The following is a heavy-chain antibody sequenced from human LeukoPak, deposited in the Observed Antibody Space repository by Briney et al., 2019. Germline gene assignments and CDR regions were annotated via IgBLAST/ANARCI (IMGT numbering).Heavy chain of an antibody. CDR2: IYYSGST. J-gene: IGHJ5*02. CDR3: ARARWIQLLNWFDP. D-gene: IGHD5-18*01. V-gene: IGHV4-59*01. CDR1: GGSISSYY. Sequence: SETLSLTCTASGGSISSYYWSWLRQPPGKGLEWIGYIYYSGSTNYNPPLKSRVTISVDTSKNQFSLKLSSVTAADTAVYYCARARWIQLLNWFDPWGQGTLVTVSS.